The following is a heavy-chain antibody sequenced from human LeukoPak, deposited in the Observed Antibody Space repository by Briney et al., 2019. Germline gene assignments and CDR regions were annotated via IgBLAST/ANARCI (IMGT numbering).Heavy chain of an antibody. CDR1: GFTFSSYW. CDR3: ARGSFGGAVLH. V-gene: IGHV3-7*01. Sequence: GGSLRLSCAASGFTFSSYWMSWVRQAPGKGLEWVANIKKDGSDKYYVDSVKGRFTISRENAKNSLYLQMNSLRAGDTAVYYCARGSFGGAVLHWGQGTLVTVSS. J-gene: IGHJ4*02. D-gene: IGHD3-16*01. CDR2: IKKDGSDK.